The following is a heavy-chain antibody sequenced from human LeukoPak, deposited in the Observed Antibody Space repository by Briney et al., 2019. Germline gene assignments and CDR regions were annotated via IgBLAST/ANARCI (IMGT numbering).Heavy chain of an antibody. CDR1: GFTFSSYS. V-gene: IGHV3-48*02. CDR2: ISSSSGTI. Sequence: PGGSLRLSCAASGFTFSSYSMNWVRQAPGKGLEWVSYISSSSGTIYYADSVKGRFTISRDNAKNSLYPQMSSLRDEDTAVYYCARVGYGPPFEYWGQGTLVTVSS. D-gene: IGHD5-18*01. J-gene: IGHJ4*02. CDR3: ARVGYGPPFEY.